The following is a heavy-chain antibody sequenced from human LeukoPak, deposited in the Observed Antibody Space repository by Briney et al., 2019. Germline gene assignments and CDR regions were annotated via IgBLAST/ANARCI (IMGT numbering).Heavy chain of an antibody. CDR2: ISGSGGST. V-gene: IGHV3-23*01. J-gene: IGHJ3*02. D-gene: IGHD3-22*01. Sequence: GGSLRLSCAASGFTVSTNYMTWVRQAPGKGLEWVSAISGSGGSTYYADSVKGRFTISRDNSKNTLYLQMNSLRAEDTAVYYCAKDQGYSLDDAFDIWGQGTMVTVSS. CDR1: GFTVSTNY. CDR3: AKDQGYSLDDAFDI.